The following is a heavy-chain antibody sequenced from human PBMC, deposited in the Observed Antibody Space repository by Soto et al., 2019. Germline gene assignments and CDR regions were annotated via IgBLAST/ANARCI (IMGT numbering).Heavy chain of an antibody. J-gene: IGHJ4*02. Sequence: QVQLVQSGAEVKKPGASVKVSCKASGYTFTSFDINWVRQATGQGLEWMGWMNPNSGNTGYAQKFQGRVTMTRNTSISTAYMELSSLRSEDTAVYYCARRMVRGGRWLEAFDYWGQGTLVTVSS. D-gene: IGHD3-10*01. CDR1: GYTFTSFD. CDR3: ARRMVRGGRWLEAFDY. CDR2: MNPNSGNT. V-gene: IGHV1-8*01.